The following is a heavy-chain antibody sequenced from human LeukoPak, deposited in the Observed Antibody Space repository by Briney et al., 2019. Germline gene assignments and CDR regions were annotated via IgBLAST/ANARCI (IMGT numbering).Heavy chain of an antibody. CDR1: GFTFSSYA. D-gene: IGHD2-15*01. V-gene: IGHV3-23*01. J-gene: IGHJ4*02. Sequence: GGSLRLSCAASGFTFSSYAMSWVRQAPGKGLEWVSAISGSGGSTYYADSVKGRFTISRDNSKNTLYLQMNSLRAEDTAVYYCARDRCSGGSCYFDYWGQGTLVTVSS. CDR3: ARDRCSGGSCYFDY. CDR2: ISGSGGST.